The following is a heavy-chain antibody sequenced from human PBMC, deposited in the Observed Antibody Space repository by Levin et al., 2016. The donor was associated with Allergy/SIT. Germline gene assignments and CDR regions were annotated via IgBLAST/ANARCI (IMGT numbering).Heavy chain of an antibody. CDR2: IYYSGST. J-gene: IGHJ6*02. CDR3: ARHQRMVRGWANYYGMDI. D-gene: IGHD3-10*01. V-gene: IGHV4-39*01. CDR1: GGSISSSSYY. Sequence: SETLSLTCTVSGGSISSSSYYWGWIRQPPGKGLEWIGSIYYSGSTYYNPSLKSRVTISVDTSKNQFSLKLSSVTAADTAVYYCARHQRMVRGWANYYGMDIWGQGTTVTVSS.